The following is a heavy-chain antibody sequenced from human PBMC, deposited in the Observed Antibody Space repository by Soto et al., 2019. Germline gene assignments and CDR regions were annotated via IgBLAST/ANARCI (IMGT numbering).Heavy chain of an antibody. Sequence: GSLRLSCAASGFTFSSYSMNWVRQAPGKGLEWVSSISSSSSYIYYADSVKGRFTISRDNAKNSLYLQMNSLRAEDTAVYYCASRVDSSSSVRYYYYYGMDVWGQGTTVTVSS. J-gene: IGHJ6*02. D-gene: IGHD6-6*01. CDR2: ISSSSSYI. V-gene: IGHV3-21*01. CDR1: GFTFSSYS. CDR3: ASRVDSSSSVRYYYYYGMDV.